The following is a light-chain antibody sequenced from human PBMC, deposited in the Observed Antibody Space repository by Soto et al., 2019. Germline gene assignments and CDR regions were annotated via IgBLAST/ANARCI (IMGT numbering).Light chain of an antibody. Sequence: DVQVTQSPSSLSASXXXRXXIXCRASQSINIYLNWYQQKPGQAPKLLIYAASSLQIGVPSRFSGSGSGTNFTLTISSLRPEDFATYFCQQNYDTPITFGQGTRLEI. CDR3: QQNYDTPIT. CDR2: AAS. V-gene: IGKV1-39*01. J-gene: IGKJ5*01. CDR1: QSINIY.